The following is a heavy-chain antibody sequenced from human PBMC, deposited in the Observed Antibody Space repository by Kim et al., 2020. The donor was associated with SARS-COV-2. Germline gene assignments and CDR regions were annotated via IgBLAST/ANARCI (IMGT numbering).Heavy chain of an antibody. D-gene: IGHD3-16*02. CDR2: MNPNSGNT. CDR1: GYTFTSYD. Sequence: ASVKVSCKASGYTFTSYDINWVRQATGQGLEWMGWMNPNSGNTGYAQKFQGRVTMTRNTSISTAYMELSSLRSEDTAVYYCARGDNYDYVWGSYRRYYYYYGMDVWAKGPRSPSP. CDR3: ARGDNYDYVWGSYRRYYYYYGMDV. J-gene: IGHJ6*02. V-gene: IGHV1-8*01.